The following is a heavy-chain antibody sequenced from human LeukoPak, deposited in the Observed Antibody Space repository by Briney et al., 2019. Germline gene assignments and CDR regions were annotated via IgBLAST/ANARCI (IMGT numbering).Heavy chain of an antibody. D-gene: IGHD3-10*01. CDR1: GGSISSHY. CDR3: ASSPGDAAAFDI. V-gene: IGHV4-59*11. Sequence: SETLSLTYTVSGGSISSHYCSWIRQPPGKGLEWIGYIYYSGSTNYNPSLKSRVTISVDTSKDQFSLKLTSVTAADTAVYYCASSPGDAAAFDIWGEGTIAPVSS. CDR2: IYYSGST. J-gene: IGHJ3*02.